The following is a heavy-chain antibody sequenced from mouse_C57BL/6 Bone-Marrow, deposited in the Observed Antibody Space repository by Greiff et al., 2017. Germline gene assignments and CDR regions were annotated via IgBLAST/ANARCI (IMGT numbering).Heavy chain of an antibody. J-gene: IGHJ2*01. CDR1: GFTFSDYG. Sequence: EVQGVESGGGLVQPGGSLKLSCAASGFTFSDYGMAWVRQAPRKGPEWVAFISNLAYSIYYADTVTGRFTISRENAKNTLYLEMSSLRSEDTAMYYCARRGERGLDYWGQGTTLTVSS. CDR2: ISNLAYSI. CDR3: ARRGERGLDY. V-gene: IGHV5-15*01.